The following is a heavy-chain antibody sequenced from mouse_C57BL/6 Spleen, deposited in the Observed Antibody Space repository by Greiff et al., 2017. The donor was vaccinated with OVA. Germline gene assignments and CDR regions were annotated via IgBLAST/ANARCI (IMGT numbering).Heavy chain of an antibody. CDR3: TRGGAYGNYDY. CDR1: GYTFTDYE. Sequence: QVQLQQSGAELVRPGASVTLSCKASGYTFTDYEMHWVKQTPVHGLEWIGAIDPETGGTAYNQKFKGKAILTADKSSSTAYMELRSLTSEDSAVYYCTRGGAYGNYDYWGQGTTLTVSS. CDR2: IDPETGGT. D-gene: IGHD2-1*01. V-gene: IGHV1-15*01. J-gene: IGHJ2*01.